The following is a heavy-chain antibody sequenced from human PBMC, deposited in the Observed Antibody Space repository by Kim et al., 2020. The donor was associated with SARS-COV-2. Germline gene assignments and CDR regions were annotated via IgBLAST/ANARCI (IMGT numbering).Heavy chain of an antibody. V-gene: IGHV4-4*02. J-gene: IGHJ3*02. CDR3: ASGRGGWHPIDAFDI. Sequence: SETLSLTCAVSGGSISSSNWWSWVRQPPGKGLEWIGEIYHSGSTNYNPSLKSRVTISVDKSKNQFSLKLSSVTAADTAVYYCASGRGGWHPIDAFDIWGQGTMVTVSS. CDR1: GGSISSSNW. D-gene: IGHD3-10*01. CDR2: IYHSGST.